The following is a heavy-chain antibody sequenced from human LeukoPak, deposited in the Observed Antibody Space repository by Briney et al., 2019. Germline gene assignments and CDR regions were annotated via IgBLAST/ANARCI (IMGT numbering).Heavy chain of an antibody. D-gene: IGHD3-10*01. J-gene: IGHJ4*02. CDR3: ARSDYYASGADC. V-gene: IGHV4-38-2*01. CDR1: DYSISSGYF. Sequence: SETLSLTCAVSDYSISSGYFWGWLRPPPGKGLEWIGSIYHRGNIYYNPSLKSRVTISVDTSRNQFSLKMSSTTAAATAMYYCARSDYYASGADCWGQGILVTVSS. CDR2: IYHRGNI.